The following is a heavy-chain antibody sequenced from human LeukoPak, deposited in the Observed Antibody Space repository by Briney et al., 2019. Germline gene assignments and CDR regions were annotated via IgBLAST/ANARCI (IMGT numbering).Heavy chain of an antibody. Sequence: PGGSLRLSCAGSGFTFSDYWMSWVRQAPGKGLEWVANISQDGSDKYYVDSVKGRFTISRDNSKKSLYLQMNSLRAEDTAVYYCATMLPGTRGAFDIWGQGTMVSVSS. CDR3: ATMLPGTRGAFDI. J-gene: IGHJ3*02. D-gene: IGHD2-15*01. V-gene: IGHV3-7*01. CDR2: ISQDGSDK. CDR1: GFTFSDYW.